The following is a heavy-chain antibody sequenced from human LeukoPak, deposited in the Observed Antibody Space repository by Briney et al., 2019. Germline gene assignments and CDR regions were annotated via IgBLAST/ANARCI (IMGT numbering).Heavy chain of an antibody. CDR3: AGGVAPLYFHYGMDV. CDR1: GFTFSSYG. CDR2: TWYDGRNN. J-gene: IGHJ6*01. D-gene: IGHD3-16*01. Sequence: GGSLRLSCAASGFTFSSYGMHWVRQAPGKGLEWVAVTWYDGRNNYYAASVKGRFTISRDDSKTTVYLLMNSLRAEDTAVYYCAGGVAPLYFHYGMDVWGEGTTVTVSS. V-gene: IGHV3-33*01.